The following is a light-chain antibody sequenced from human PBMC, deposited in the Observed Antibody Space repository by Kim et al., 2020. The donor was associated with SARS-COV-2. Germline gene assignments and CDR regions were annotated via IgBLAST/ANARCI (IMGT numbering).Light chain of an antibody. CDR3: QSFDDSGHWV. V-gene: IGLV6-57*02. Sequence: KTITISCTGSSGSIASHFVQWFQQRPGSGPKTVIYDNDKRPSGVPHRFSGSVDSVSNSASLTISGLKTEDEADYYCQSFDDSGHWVLGGGTQLTVL. CDR2: DND. J-gene: IGLJ3*02. CDR1: SGSIASHF.